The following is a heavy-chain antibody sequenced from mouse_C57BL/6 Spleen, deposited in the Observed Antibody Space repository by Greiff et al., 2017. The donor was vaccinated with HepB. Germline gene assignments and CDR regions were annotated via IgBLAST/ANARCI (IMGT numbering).Heavy chain of an antibody. CDR1: GYAFSSSW. D-gene: IGHD2-5*01. J-gene: IGHJ2*01. CDR3: ARPGYSNVFDY. Sequence: VQLQQSGPELVKPGASVKISCKASGYAFSSSWMNWVKQRPGKGLEWIGRIYPGDGDTNYNGKFKGKATLTADKSSSTAYMQLSSLTSEDSAVYFCARPGYSNVFDYWGQGTTLTVSS. V-gene: IGHV1-82*01. CDR2: IYPGDGDT.